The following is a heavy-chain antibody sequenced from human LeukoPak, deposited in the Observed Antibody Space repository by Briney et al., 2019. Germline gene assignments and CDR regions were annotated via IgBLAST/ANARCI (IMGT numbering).Heavy chain of an antibody. V-gene: IGHV4-39*01. Sequence: SETLSLTCTVSGGSIRSSKYYWGWIRQPPGKGLEWIGSIYSSGSTYYSPSLKSRVTISADTSKNQFSLKLRSVTAADTAVYYCARHDSSGPYNAFDIWGQGTMVTVSS. CDR3: ARHDSSGPYNAFDI. CDR2: IYSSGST. D-gene: IGHD3-22*01. J-gene: IGHJ3*02. CDR1: GGSIRSSKYY.